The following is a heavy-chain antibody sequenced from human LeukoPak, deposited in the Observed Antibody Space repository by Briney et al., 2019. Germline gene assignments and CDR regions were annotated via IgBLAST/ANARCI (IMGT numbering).Heavy chain of an antibody. CDR3: ASGWSRFGY. J-gene: IGHJ4*02. CDR1: GGSFSGYY. Sequence: SETLSLTCAVYGGSFSGYYWSWIRQPPGKGLEWIGEINHSGSTNYNPSLKSRVTISVDTSKNQFSLKLSSVTAADTDVYYCASGWSRFGYWGQGTLVTVSS. V-gene: IGHV4-34*01. CDR2: INHSGST. D-gene: IGHD2-8*02.